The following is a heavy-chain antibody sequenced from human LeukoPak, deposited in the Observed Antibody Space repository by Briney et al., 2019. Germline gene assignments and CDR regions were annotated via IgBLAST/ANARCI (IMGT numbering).Heavy chain of an antibody. CDR3: ATDRGWRTSGYYLYYFES. V-gene: IGHV3-7*01. D-gene: IGHD3-3*01. CDR2: IKHDGSEE. CDR1: GFTFSSYG. J-gene: IGHJ4*02. Sequence: GRSLRLSCAASGFTFSSYGMHWVRQAPGKGLEWVASIKHDGSEEYYVDSVRGRFTISRDNTKSSLYLQMSSLRAEDTAVYYCATDRGWRTSGYYLYYFESWGQGTLVTVSS.